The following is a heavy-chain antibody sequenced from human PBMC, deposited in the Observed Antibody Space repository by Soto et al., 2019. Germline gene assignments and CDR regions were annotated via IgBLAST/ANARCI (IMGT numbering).Heavy chain of an antibody. J-gene: IGHJ5*02. V-gene: IGHV1-69*02. D-gene: IGHD2-15*01. CDR3: ARGARYCSGGSCHRWFDP. CDR2: IIPILGIA. CDR1: GGTFSSYT. Sequence: QVQLVQSGAEVKKPGSSVKVSCKASGGTFSSYTISWVRQAPGQGLEWMGRIIPILGIANYAQKFQGRVTINADKSTITAYMELSSLRAEDTAVYYCARGARYCSGGSCHRWFDPWGQGTLVTVSS.